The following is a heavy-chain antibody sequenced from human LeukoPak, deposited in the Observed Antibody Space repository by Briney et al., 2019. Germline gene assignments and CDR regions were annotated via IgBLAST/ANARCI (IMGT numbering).Heavy chain of an antibody. V-gene: IGHV3-23*01. CDR3: AKTISGWYYFDY. D-gene: IGHD6-19*01. J-gene: IGHJ4*02. Sequence: PGGSLRLSCAASGFTFSSYAMSWVRQAPGKGLEWVSAISGSGGSAYYADSVKGRFTISRDNSKNTLYLQMNSLRAEDTAVYYCAKTISGWYYFDYWGQGTLVTVSS. CDR2: ISGSGGSA. CDR1: GFTFSSYA.